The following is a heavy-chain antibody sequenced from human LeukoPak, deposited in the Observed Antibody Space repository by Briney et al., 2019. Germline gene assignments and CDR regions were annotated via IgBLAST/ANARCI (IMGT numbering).Heavy chain of an antibody. CDR1: GGSISSYY. J-gene: IGHJ4*02. Sequence: PSETLSLTCTVSGGSISSYYWSWIRQPAGKGLEWIGRIYTSGSTNYNPSLKSRVTMSVDTSKNQFSLKLSSVTAADTAVYYCARGSSTVTTPIGLDYSSQGTLVTVSS. CDR3: ARGSSTVTTPIGLDY. D-gene: IGHD4-17*01. CDR2: IYTSGST. V-gene: IGHV4-4*07.